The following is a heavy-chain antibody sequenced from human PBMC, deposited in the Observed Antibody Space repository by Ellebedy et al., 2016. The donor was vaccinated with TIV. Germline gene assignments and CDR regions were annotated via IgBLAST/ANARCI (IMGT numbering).Heavy chain of an antibody. Sequence: MPSETLSLTCTVSGGSISSYYWSWIRQPPGKGLEWTGYIYYMGSTNYNPSLKSRVTISVDTSKNQFSLKLSSVTAADTAVYYCARVPGMVAAAGRDWYFDYWGQGTLVTVSS. D-gene: IGHD6-13*01. J-gene: IGHJ4*02. CDR1: GGSISSYY. CDR3: ARVPGMVAAAGRDWYFDY. V-gene: IGHV4-59*01. CDR2: IYYMGST.